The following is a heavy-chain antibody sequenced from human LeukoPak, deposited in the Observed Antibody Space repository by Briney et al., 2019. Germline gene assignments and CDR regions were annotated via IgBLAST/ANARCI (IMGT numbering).Heavy chain of an antibody. V-gene: IGHV4-59*02. CDR2: IYCTGRT. D-gene: IGHD2-21*01. J-gene: IGHJ4*02. CDR3: ARVTAAGGGCDH. Sequence: SETLSLTCTVSGGCVSGYHWSWIRQPPGRGLECIGNIYCTGRTSYDPSLKGRFTISGDTSKNQFSLSLTSVTSADTAVYYCARVTAAGGGCDHWGQGTLVNVS. CDR1: GGCVSGYH.